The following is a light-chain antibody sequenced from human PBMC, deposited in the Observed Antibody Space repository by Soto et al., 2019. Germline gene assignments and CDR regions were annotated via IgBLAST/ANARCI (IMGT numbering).Light chain of an antibody. CDR3: HHYGSSPRT. CDR2: GAS. Sequence: EIVLTQSPGTLSLSPGERATLSCRASQSVSNSYLAWYQQKPGQAPRLLIYGASSRATGIPDRFSGSGSGTDFTLTISRLEAENFAVYYCHHYGSSPRTFGQGTKVEIK. CDR1: QSVSNSY. V-gene: IGKV3-20*01. J-gene: IGKJ1*01.